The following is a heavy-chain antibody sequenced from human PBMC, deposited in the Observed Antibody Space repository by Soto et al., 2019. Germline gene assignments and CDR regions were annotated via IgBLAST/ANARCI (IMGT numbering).Heavy chain of an antibody. CDR1: GFSLSTSGVG. CDR3: THHGYYSYGMDV. J-gene: IGHJ6*02. V-gene: IGHV2-5*02. CDR2: IFWDDDK. Sequence: SGPTLLNPPQTLTLTCTFSGFSLSTSGVGVGWIRQPPGKALEWLALIFWDDDKRYSPSLKSRLSITKGTSKNQVVLTMTKMDPVDAGTYYCTHHGYYSYGMDVWGQGTTVTVSS.